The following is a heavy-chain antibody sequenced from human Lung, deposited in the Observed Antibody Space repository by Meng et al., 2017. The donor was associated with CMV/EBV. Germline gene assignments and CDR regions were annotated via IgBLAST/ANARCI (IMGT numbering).Heavy chain of an antibody. J-gene: IGHJ4*02. V-gene: IGHV3-30*02. CDR2: IRYDGFIGTDK. Sequence: GGSXRLXCTASGFIVSNYGMHWVRHAPGKGLEWVAFIRYDGFIGTDKYYTDSVKGRFTISRDNPKNTLYLQMNRLRAEDTAVYYCAKVGYHDSSGHVYYYDDXGQGXLVTVSS. CDR1: GFIVSNYG. D-gene: IGHD3-22*01. CDR3: AKVGYHDSSGHVYYYDD.